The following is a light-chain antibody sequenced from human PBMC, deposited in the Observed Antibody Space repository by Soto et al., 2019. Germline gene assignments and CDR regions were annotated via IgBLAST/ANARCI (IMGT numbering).Light chain of an antibody. J-gene: IGKJ1*01. Sequence: DIQMTQSPSSLSASVGDRVTITCRASQSISNYLNWYQQKPGKAPKLLIYFASSLQSGVPSRFSGSRSGTDFTLTISSLQPEDFATYYCQQSYSTPPTFGQGTKVDIK. CDR3: QQSYSTPPT. CDR1: QSISNY. CDR2: FAS. V-gene: IGKV1-39*01.